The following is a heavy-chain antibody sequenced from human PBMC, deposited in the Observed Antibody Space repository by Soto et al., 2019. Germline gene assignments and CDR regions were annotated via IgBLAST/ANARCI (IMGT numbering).Heavy chain of an antibody. V-gene: IGHV3-21*01. J-gene: IGHJ6*02. CDR2: MSSSSSYI. CDR3: ARDLRPTTYSNYGGAYGMDV. D-gene: IGHD4-4*01. Sequence: KTGGSLRLSCAASGFTFSSYSMNWVRQAPGKGLEWVSSMSSSSSYIYYADSVKGRFTISRDNAKNSLYLQMNGLRAEDTAVYYCARDLRPTTYSNYGGAYGMDVWGQGTTVTVSS. CDR1: GFTFSSYS.